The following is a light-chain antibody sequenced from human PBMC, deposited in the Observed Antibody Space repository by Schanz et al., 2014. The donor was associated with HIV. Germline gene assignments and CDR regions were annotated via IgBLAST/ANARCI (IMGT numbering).Light chain of an antibody. J-gene: IGLJ2*01. CDR1: SSNIGAGYD. CDR2: ANN. V-gene: IGLV1-40*01. CDR3: QSYDSSLSAL. Sequence: QSVLTQPPSVSGAPGQRVTISCTGSSSNIGAGYDVHWYQQFPGTAPKLLIYANNNRPSGVPDRFSASKSDTSASLAITGLQAEDEADYYCQSYDSSLSALFGGGTKLTVL.